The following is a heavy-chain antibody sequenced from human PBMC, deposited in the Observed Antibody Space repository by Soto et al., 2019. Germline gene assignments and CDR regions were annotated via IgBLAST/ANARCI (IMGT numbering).Heavy chain of an antibody. D-gene: IGHD3-10*01. CDR1: GGTFSSYA. Sequence: SVKVSCKASGGTFSSYAISWVRQAPGQGLEWMGGIIPIFRTANYEQKFQGRVTITADKSTSTAYMELSSLRSEDTAVYYCARRGLASPRNYYYYGMDVWGQGTTVTVSS. V-gene: IGHV1-69*06. J-gene: IGHJ6*02. CDR2: IIPIFRTA. CDR3: ARRGLASPRNYYYYGMDV.